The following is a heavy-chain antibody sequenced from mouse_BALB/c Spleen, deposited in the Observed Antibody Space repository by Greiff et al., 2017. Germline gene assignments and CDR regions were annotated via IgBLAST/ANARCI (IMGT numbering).Heavy chain of an antibody. CDR3: ARGRYAAWFAY. J-gene: IGHJ3*01. V-gene: IGHV1S22*01. CDR1: GYTFTSYW. D-gene: IGHD2-14*01. CDR2: IYPGSGST. Sequence: LQQPGSELVRPGASVKLSCKASGYTFTSYWMHWVKQRPGQGLEWIGNIYPGSGSTNYDEKFKSKATLTVDTSSSTAYMQLSSLTSEDSAVYYCARGRYAAWFAYWGQGTLVTVSA.